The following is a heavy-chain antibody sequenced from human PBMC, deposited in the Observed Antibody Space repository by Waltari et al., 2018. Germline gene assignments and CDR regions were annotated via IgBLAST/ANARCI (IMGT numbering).Heavy chain of an antibody. Sequence: APGQGLEWMGWINPNSGGTNYAQNFQGRVTITRDTSIRTAYMELSRLRSDDTAMYYCARDLVVGSGDYWGQGTLVTVSS. D-gene: IGHD1-26*01. CDR2: INPNSGGT. J-gene: IGHJ4*02. V-gene: IGHV1-2*02. CDR3: ARDLVVGSGDY.